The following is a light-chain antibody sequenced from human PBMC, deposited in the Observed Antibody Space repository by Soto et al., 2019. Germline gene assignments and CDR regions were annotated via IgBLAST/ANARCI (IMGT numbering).Light chain of an antibody. CDR3: QQYKSLSLT. Sequence: IQMTQSPSTLSASVGDRVTITCRASQSISNWLAWYQQKPGKAPKLLIYKTSNLDSGAPSRFSGSGSGTEFSLTISSLQPDDFATYYCQQYKSLSLTFGGGTKVDIK. CDR2: KTS. J-gene: IGKJ4*01. V-gene: IGKV1-5*03. CDR1: QSISNW.